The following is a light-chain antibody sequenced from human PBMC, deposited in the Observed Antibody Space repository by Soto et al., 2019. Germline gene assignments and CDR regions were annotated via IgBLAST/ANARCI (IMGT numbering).Light chain of an antibody. CDR1: QSINNW. Sequence: DIQMTQSPSTLSASVVDIVNINFRASQSINNWLACYQPTPGKAPKLLIYDASNLESGVPSRFSGSASVTEFTLTMSSLQPDDFAPYYCQQYDNYPLNCGGGTKVDIK. CDR3: QQYDNYPLN. V-gene: IGKV1-5*01. J-gene: IGKJ4*01. CDR2: DAS.